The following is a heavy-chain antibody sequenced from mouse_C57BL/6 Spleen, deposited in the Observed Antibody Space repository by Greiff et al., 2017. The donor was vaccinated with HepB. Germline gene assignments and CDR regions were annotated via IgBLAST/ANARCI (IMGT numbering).Heavy chain of an antibody. J-gene: IGHJ4*01. D-gene: IGHD1-1*01. CDR3: TRWITTVVAPYAMDY. CDR1: GYTFTDYE. V-gene: IGHV1-15*01. CDR2: IDPETGGT. Sequence: QVQLQQSGAELVRPGASVTLSCKASGYTFTDYEMHWVKQTPVHGLEWIGAIDPETGGTAYNQKFKGKAILTADKSSSTAYMELRSLTSEDSAVYYCTRWITTVVAPYAMDYWGQGTSVTVSS.